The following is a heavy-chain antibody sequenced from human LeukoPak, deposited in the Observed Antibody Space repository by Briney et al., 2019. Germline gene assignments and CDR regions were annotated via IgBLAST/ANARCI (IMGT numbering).Heavy chain of an antibody. CDR2: INHSGST. Sequence: GSLRLSCAASEFTLSNYWLSWVRQPPGKGLEWIGEINHSGSTNYNPSLKSRVTISVDTSKNQFSLKLSSVTAADTAVYYCARREYYYDSSGYYYDYWGQGTLVTVSS. CDR3: ARREYYYDSSGYYYDY. CDR1: EFTLSNYW. J-gene: IGHJ4*02. D-gene: IGHD3-22*01. V-gene: IGHV4-34*01.